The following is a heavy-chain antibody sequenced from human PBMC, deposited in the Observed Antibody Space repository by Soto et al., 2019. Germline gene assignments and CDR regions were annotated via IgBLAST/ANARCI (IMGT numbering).Heavy chain of an antibody. CDR3: ATEAYCGGDCQPGTPQDAFDI. J-gene: IGHJ3*02. Sequence: GGSLRLSCAASGFTFSSYSMNWVRQAPGKGLEWVSYISSSSSTIYYADSVKGRFTISRDNAKNSLYLQMNSLRAEDTAVYYCATEAYCGGDCQPGTPQDAFDIWGQGTMVTVSS. CDR1: GFTFSSYS. CDR2: ISSSSSTI. V-gene: IGHV3-48*01. D-gene: IGHD2-21*01.